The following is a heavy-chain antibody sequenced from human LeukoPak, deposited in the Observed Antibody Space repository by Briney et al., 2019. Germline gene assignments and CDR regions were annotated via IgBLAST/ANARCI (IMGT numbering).Heavy chain of an antibody. CDR1: GLTFSVYS. CDR2: ISSGSRYI. D-gene: IGHD2-15*01. V-gene: IGHV3-21*01. CDR3: AKCSGGNCYHSDDH. J-gene: IGHJ5*02. Sequence: NAGGSLRLSRAASGLTFSVYSTNWVRQAPGKGLAWVPSISSGSRYIYYADSVKGRFTISRDNAKDSLYLQMNSLRAEDTAVYYCAKCSGGNCYHSDDHWGQGTLVTVSP.